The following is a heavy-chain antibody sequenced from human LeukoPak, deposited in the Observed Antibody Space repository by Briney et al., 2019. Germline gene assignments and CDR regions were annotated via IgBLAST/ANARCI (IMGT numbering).Heavy chain of an antibody. CDR2: IIPIFGIA. CDR1: GGTFSSYA. J-gene: IGHJ6*02. V-gene: IGHV1-69*04. CDR3: ARDSQQWLAPYYYGMDV. D-gene: IGHD6-19*01. Sequence: ASVKVSRKASGGTFSSYAISWVRQAPGQGLEWMGRIIPIFGIANYAQKFQGRVTITADKSTSTAYMELSSLRSEDTAVYYCARDSQQWLAPYYYGMDVWGQGTTVTVSS.